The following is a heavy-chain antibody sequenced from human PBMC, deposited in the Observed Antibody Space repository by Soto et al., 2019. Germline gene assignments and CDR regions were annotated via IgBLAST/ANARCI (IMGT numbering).Heavy chain of an antibody. CDR3: ARDLRYYGSGSYYTCLYY. V-gene: IGHV1-69*13. CDR1: GGTFSSYA. CDR2: IIPIFGTA. Sequence: GASVKVSCKASGGTFSSYAISWVRQAPGQRLEWMGGIIPIFGTANYAQKFQGRVTITADESTSTAYMELSSLRSEDTAVYYCARDLRYYGSGSYYTCLYYWGQGTLVTVSS. J-gene: IGHJ4*02. D-gene: IGHD3-10*01.